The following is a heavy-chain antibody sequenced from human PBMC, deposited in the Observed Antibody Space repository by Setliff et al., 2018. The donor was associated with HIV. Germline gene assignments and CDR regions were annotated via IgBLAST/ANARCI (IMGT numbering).Heavy chain of an antibody. CDR1: GYTFTAYY. CDR3: AKQGYSDSLYAFDV. J-gene: IGHJ3*01. CDR2: IHPNTGST. D-gene: IGHD1-26*01. V-gene: IGHV1-2*06. Sequence: ASVKVSCKTSGYTFTAYYIYWVRQAPGHGLELMGRIHPNTGSTNYLQEFQGRVTITRDTSMSTVYMALTGLTSDATAVYYCAKQGYSDSLYAFDVWGQGTMITVSS.